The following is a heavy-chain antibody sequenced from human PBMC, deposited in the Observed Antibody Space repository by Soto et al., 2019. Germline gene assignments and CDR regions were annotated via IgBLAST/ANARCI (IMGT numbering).Heavy chain of an antibody. CDR1: GFTFSSYG. D-gene: IGHD5-18*01. V-gene: IGHV3-33*03. CDR2: IWYDGSEK. CDR3: ASLMDTAMVIFEYYFGY. J-gene: IGHJ4*02. Sequence: PGASRRLSCAASGFTFSSYGMHWVRQAPGRGLEWVGVIWYDGSEKYYVDSVKGRFTISRDNTKNSLYLQMNSLRAEDTAVYYCASLMDTAMVIFEYYFGYWGQGTLVTVTS.